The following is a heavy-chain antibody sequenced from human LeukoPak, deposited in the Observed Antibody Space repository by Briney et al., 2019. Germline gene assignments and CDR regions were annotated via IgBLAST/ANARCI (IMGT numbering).Heavy chain of an antibody. CDR3: ARDGSAVAGDFDY. CDR1: GFTFSSYT. CDR2: ISNDGNSK. D-gene: IGHD6-19*01. J-gene: IGHJ4*02. Sequence: GGSLRLSCAGYGFTFSSYTLHWVRQAPGKGLEWVAVISNDGNSKYYADSVKGRFTISRDNSKNTLDLQLNSLRAEDTAVYYCARDGSAVAGDFDYWGQGTLVTVSS. V-gene: IGHV3-30-3*01.